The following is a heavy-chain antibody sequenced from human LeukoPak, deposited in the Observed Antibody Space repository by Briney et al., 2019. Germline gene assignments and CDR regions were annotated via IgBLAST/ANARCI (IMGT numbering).Heavy chain of an antibody. CDR2: IRFDGSEK. J-gene: IGHJ1*01. V-gene: IGHV3-30*02. D-gene: IGHD6-13*01. Sequence: GGSLRLSCAASEFSFSDYGMHWVRQAPGKGLEWVAFIRFDGSEKFYADSVKGRFTISRDNSKNTLYLQMNSLRAEDTAVYFCAKVGATAGTLRIEYFQHWGQGTLVTVSS. CDR3: AKVGATAGTLRIEYFQH. CDR1: EFSFSDYG.